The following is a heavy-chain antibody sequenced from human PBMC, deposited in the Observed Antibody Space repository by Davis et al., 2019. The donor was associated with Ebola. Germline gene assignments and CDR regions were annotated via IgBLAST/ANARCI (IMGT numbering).Heavy chain of an antibody. CDR2: INHGGSI. D-gene: IGHD5-12*01. J-gene: IGHJ5*02. V-gene: IGHV4-4*02. CDR3: ARTVSGPFDP. Sequence: PGGSLRLSCAASGFTFSSYWMNWVRQGPGKGLEWLGFINHGGSILYNPSLRSRATILVDRSKNQFSLSLSSVTDADTAVYYCARTVSGPFDPWGQGILVTVSS. CDR1: GFTFSSYW.